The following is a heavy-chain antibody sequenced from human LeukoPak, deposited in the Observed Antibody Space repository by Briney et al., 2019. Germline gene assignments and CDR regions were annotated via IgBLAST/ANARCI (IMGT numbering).Heavy chain of an antibody. CDR3: ARDLVTGTTRRYFDY. CDR1: GFTFSSYS. V-gene: IGHV3-21*01. CDR2: ISSSSSHI. Sequence: PGGSLRLSCAASGFTFSSYSMNWVRQAPGKGLEWVSSISSSSSHIYYADSVKGRFTISRDNAKNSLYLQMNSLRAEDTAVYYCARDLVTGTTRRYFDYWGQGTLVTVSS. J-gene: IGHJ4*02. D-gene: IGHD1-7*01.